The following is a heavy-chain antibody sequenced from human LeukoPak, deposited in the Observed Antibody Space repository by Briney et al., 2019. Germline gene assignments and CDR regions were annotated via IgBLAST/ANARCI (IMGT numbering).Heavy chain of an antibody. D-gene: IGHD5/OR15-5a*01. CDR1: GYTFTSYY. CDR2: INPNSGGT. CDR3: ARDRLRFSPFDP. V-gene: IGHV1-2*02. J-gene: IGHJ5*02. Sequence: GASVKVSCKASGYTFTSYYIFCVRQAPGQGLEWMGWINPNSGGTNYAQKFQGRVTMTRDTSISTAYMELSRLRSDDTAVYYCARDRLRFSPFDPWGQGTLVTVSS.